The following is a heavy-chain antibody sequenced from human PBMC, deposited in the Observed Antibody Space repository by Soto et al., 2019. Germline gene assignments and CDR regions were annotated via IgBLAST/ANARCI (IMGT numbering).Heavy chain of an antibody. V-gene: IGHV2-5*01. CDR2: IHWNDDK. CDR3: AHTKDSSGFLTS. Sequence: SGPTLVNPTQTLTLTCSFSGFSLGVYGVRMIWFRQPPGETLEWLALIHWNDDKRYSPYLKSRLTITKDTSKNQVVLTLTNLDPLDTGTYFCAHTKDSSGFLTSWGQGILVTVS. D-gene: IGHD3-22*01. J-gene: IGHJ5*02. CDR1: GFSLGVYGVR.